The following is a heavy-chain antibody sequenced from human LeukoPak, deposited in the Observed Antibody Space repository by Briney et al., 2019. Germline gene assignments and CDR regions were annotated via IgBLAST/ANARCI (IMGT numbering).Heavy chain of an antibody. Sequence: GGPLRLSCAASGFTFSSYAMSWVRQAPGKGLEWISSISGSGSGTHYADSVKGRFTISRDNSKNTLYLQLNDLRAEDTALYYCAKGKADNNLDWFDPWGQGTQVIVSS. CDR3: AKGKADNNLDWFDP. CDR1: GFTFSSYA. J-gene: IGHJ5*02. D-gene: IGHD6-13*01. CDR2: ISGSGSGT. V-gene: IGHV3-23*01.